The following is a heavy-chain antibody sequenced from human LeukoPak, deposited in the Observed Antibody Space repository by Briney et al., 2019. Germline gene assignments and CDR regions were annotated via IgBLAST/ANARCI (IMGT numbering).Heavy chain of an antibody. J-gene: IGHJ4*02. CDR2: MNPNSGNT. CDR1: GYSFTSYW. V-gene: IGHV1-8*02. Sequence: GESLKISCKGSGYSFTSYWIGWVRQMPGKGLEWMGWMNPNSGNTGYAQKFQGRVTMTRNTSISTAYMELSSLRSEDTAVYYCARGGVVPFDYWGQGTLVTVSS. D-gene: IGHD2-8*02. CDR3: ARGGVVPFDY.